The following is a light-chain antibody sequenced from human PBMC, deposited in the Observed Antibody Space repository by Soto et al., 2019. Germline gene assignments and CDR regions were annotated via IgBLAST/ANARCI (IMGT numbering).Light chain of an antibody. J-gene: IGKJ4*01. Sequence: DIQMTQPPSTLSASVGDRVTITCRASQSISNWLAWYQQKPGKAPKLLIYQTSNLESGVPSRFSGSGSGTEFSLTISSLQPDDFATYYCQQYKSFSLTFGGGTRVEVK. CDR2: QTS. CDR3: QQYKSFSLT. V-gene: IGKV1-5*03. CDR1: QSISNW.